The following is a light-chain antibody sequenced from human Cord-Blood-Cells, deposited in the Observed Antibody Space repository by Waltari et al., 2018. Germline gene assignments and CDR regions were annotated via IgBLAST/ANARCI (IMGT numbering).Light chain of an antibody. J-gene: IGKJ2*01. CDR2: GAS. V-gene: IGKV3-20*01. CDR3: QQYGSSPYT. Sequence: LVLTQSPGTLSLSPGERATLSCRASQSVSNSYLAWYQQKPGQPPRLLIYGASSRATGIPDRFSGSGSGTDFTLTISRLEPEDCAVYYCQQYGSSPYTFGQGTKLEIK. CDR1: QSVSNSY.